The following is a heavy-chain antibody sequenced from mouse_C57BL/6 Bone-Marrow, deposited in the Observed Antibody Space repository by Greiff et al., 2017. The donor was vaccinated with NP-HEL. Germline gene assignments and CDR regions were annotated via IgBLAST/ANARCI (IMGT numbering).Heavy chain of an antibody. D-gene: IGHD1-1*01. CDR3: AKLHYGSSPYAMDY. J-gene: IGHJ4*01. V-gene: IGHV2-9*01. Sequence: VNVVESGPGLVAPSQSLSIPCTVSGFSLTSYGVDWVRQPPGKGLEWLGVIWGGGSTNYNSALMSRLSISKDNSKSQVFLKMNSLQTDDTAMYYCAKLHYGSSPYAMDYWGQGTSVTVSS. CDR2: IWGGGST. CDR1: GFSLTSYG.